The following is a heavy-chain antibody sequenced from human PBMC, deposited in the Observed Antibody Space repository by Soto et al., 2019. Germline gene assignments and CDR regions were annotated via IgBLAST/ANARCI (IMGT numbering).Heavy chain of an antibody. V-gene: IGHV4-59*01. CDR1: GDSMRKYF. J-gene: IGHJ4*02. CDR2: IYYLGST. Sequence: SETLSLTCTVSGDSMRKYFWSWVRQSPGKGLEWIGYIYYLGSTDYNPSLKSRVTISVDTSKRQFSLKLNSVTAADTAIYYCARDGYDGSGSPYPAYWGPGIQVTVSS. CDR3: ARDGYDGSGSPYPAY. D-gene: IGHD3-10*01.